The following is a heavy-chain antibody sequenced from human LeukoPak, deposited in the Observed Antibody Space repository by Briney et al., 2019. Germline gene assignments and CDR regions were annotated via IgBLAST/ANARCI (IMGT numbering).Heavy chain of an antibody. D-gene: IGHD3-3*01. V-gene: IGHV4-61*10. J-gene: IGHJ4*02. CDR1: GGSISSGSYY. Sequence: PSETLSLTCTVSGGSISSGSYYWSWIRQSAGKGLEWIGYIYYSGSTNYNPSLKSRVTISVDTSKNQFSLKLSSVTAADTAVYYCAGSLRFLEWLPPDYWGQGTLVTVSS. CDR2: IYYSGST. CDR3: AGSLRFLEWLPPDY.